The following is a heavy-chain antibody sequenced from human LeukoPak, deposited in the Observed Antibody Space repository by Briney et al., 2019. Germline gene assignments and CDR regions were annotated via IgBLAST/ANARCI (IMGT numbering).Heavy chain of an antibody. Sequence: GGSLRLSYAASGFTFSSYAMSWVRQAPGKGLEWVSAISGSGGSTYYADSVKGRFTISRDNSKNTLYLQMNSLRAEDTAVYYCAKDLLRYFDWSATDYWGQGTLVTVSS. V-gene: IGHV3-23*01. CDR2: ISGSGGST. CDR3: AKDLLRYFDWSATDY. CDR1: GFTFSSYA. D-gene: IGHD3-9*01. J-gene: IGHJ4*02.